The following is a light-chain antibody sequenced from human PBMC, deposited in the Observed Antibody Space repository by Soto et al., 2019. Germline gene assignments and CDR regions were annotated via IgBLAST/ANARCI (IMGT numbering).Light chain of an antibody. Sequence: DIQMTQSPSSVSASVGDRVTITCRASQGIDSRLAWYQQKPGTAPKLLIYDTSSLQSGVPSRFSSSGSGTNFTLTISSLQPEEFATYYCQQAKSSAWTFGQGTKVEIK. CDR1: QGIDSR. V-gene: IGKV1-12*01. CDR2: DTS. CDR3: QQAKSSAWT. J-gene: IGKJ1*01.